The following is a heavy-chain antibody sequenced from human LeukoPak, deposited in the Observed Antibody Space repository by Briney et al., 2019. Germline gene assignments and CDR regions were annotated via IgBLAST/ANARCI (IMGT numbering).Heavy chain of an antibody. CDR3: ARTPTTVTTWDH. D-gene: IGHD4-17*01. CDR2: INPNSGGT. CDR1: GYTFTGYY. J-gene: IGHJ4*02. Sequence: ASVKVSCKASGYTFTGYYMHWVRQAPGQGLEWMGWINPNSGGTNYAQKFQGRVTMTRGTSISTAYMELSRLRSDDTAVYYCARTPTTVTTWDHWGQGTLVTVSS. V-gene: IGHV1-2*02.